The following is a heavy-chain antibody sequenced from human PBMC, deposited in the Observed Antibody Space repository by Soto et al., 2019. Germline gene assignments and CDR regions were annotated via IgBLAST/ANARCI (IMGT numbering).Heavy chain of an antibody. J-gene: IGHJ6*02. CDR1: GFTVSSNY. D-gene: IGHD3-16*01. CDR3: VGGVTYYYYGMDV. CDR2: IYSGGST. Sequence: EVQLVESGGGLIQPGGSLRLSCAASGFTVSSNYMSWVRQAPGKGLEWVSGIYSGGSTYYADSVKGRFTISRDNSKNTLYLQMNSLRAEDTAVYYCVGGVTYYYYGMDVWGQGSTVTVSS. V-gene: IGHV3-53*01.